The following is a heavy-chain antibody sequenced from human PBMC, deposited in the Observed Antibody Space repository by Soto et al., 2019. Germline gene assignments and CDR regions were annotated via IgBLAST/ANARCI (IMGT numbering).Heavy chain of an antibody. V-gene: IGHV1-2*02. Sequence: QLHLVQSGAVVKKPGASVTVSCSASGYPVTAYYMHWVRQAPGRGLEWMGGINPATGAAKYTQTIQGRVTMTRDTSTSTVFMELSGLTSGDTAGFYCARGGGVGVAGSAAFDMWGQGTLVTVSS. CDR3: ARGGGVGVAGSAAFDM. D-gene: IGHD3-3*01. CDR2: INPATGAA. J-gene: IGHJ3*02. CDR1: GYPVTAYY.